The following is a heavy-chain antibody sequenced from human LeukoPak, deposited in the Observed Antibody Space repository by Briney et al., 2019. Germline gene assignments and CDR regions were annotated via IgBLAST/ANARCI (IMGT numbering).Heavy chain of an antibody. J-gene: IGHJ6*03. CDR3: AKPPSKYYYYYYMDV. V-gene: IGHV3-9*01. CDR2: ISWNSGSI. CDR1: GFTFDDYA. D-gene: IGHD4-11*01. Sequence: PGRSLRLSCAASGFTFDDYAMHWVRQAPGKGLEWVSGISWNSGSIGYADSVKGRFTISRGNAKNSLYLQMNSLRAEDTALYYCAKPPSKYYYYYYMDVWGKGTTVTVSS.